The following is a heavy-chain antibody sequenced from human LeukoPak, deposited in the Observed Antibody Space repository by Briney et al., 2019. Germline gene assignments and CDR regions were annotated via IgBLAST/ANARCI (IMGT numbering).Heavy chain of an antibody. CDR3: ARTYYDFWSGCYRDY. J-gene: IGHJ4*02. D-gene: IGHD3-3*01. V-gene: IGHV4-61*02. CDR2: IYTSGST. Sequence: SQTLSLTCTVSGGSISSGSYYWSWIRQPAGKGLEWIGRIYTSGSTNYNPSLKSRVTISVDTSKNQFSLKLSSVTAADTAVYYCARTYYDFWSGCYRDYWGQGTLVTVSS. CDR1: GGSISSGSYY.